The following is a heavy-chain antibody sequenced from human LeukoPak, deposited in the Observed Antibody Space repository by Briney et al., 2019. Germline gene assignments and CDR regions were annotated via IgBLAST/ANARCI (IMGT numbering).Heavy chain of an antibody. CDR3: ARHGRRELLPYNFDY. CDR1: GYSISSGYY. Sequence: KASETLSLTCAVSGYSISSGYYWGWIRQPPEKGLEWIGSMYHSGSTYYNPSLQSRVTISMDTSKNEFSLKLSSVTAADTAVYHCARHGRRELLPYNFDYWGQGTLVTVSS. D-gene: IGHD2-15*01. J-gene: IGHJ4*02. V-gene: IGHV4-38-2*01. CDR2: MYHSGST.